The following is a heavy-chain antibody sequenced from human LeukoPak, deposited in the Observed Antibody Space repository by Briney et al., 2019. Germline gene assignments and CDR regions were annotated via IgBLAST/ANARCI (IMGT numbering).Heavy chain of an antibody. V-gene: IGHV4-28*05. CDR3: AGSDNPAGDAFDI. CDR1: GYSISSSNW. Sequence: PSETLSLTCAVTGYSISSSNWWGWIRQPPGKGLEWIEYIYYSGSIYYNPSLKSRVTMSVDTSKNQFSLKLSSVTAVDTAVYYCAGSDNPAGDAFDIWGQGTMVTVSS. D-gene: IGHD2-2*01. J-gene: IGHJ3*02. CDR2: IYYSGSI.